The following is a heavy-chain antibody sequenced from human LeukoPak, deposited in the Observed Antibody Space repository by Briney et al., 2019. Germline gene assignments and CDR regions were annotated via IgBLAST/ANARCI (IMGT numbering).Heavy chain of an antibody. CDR1: GFTFSDYS. D-gene: IGHD2-15*01. CDR3: ARSGRGFDY. V-gene: IGHV3-30*03. Sequence: GGSLRLSCAASGFTFSDYSMNWVRQAPGKGLEWVAVISYDGSNKYYADSVKGRFTISRDNSKNTLYLQMDSLRAEDTAVYYCARSGRGFDYWGQGTLVTVSS. J-gene: IGHJ4*02. CDR2: ISYDGSNK.